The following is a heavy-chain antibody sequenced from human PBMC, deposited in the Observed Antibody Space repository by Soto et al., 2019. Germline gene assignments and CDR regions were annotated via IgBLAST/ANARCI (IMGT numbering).Heavy chain of an antibody. D-gene: IGHD2-2*01. V-gene: IGHV3-23*01. Sequence: EVQLLESGGDLVQPGGSLRLSCAASGFSLNNFAMAWVRQAPGKGLEWVSTIPSSGDKTSYADSVKGRFIISRDNSKNMLYLQMNSLRVEDTALYYCARDCASTSCSVWRDWGQGTLVTVSS. CDR3: ARDCASTSCSVWRD. CDR1: GFSLNNFA. CDR2: IPSSGDKT. J-gene: IGHJ4*02.